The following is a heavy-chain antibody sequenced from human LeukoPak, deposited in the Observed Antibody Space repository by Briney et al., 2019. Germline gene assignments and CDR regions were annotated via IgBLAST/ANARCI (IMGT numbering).Heavy chain of an antibody. CDR1: GYTFTSYA. CDR2: INTNTGNP. Sequence: ASVKVSCKASGYTFTSYAMNWVRQAPGQGLEWMGWINTNTGNPTYAQGFTGRFVFSLDTSVSTAYLQISSLKAEDTAVYYCARDRVRFPDRIVGARVGMDVWGQGTTVTVSS. CDR3: ARDRVRFPDRIVGARVGMDV. J-gene: IGHJ6*02. V-gene: IGHV7-4-1*02. D-gene: IGHD1-26*01.